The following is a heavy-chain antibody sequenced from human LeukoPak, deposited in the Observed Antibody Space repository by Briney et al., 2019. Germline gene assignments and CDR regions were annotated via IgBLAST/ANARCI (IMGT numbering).Heavy chain of an antibody. Sequence: GRSLRLSCAASGFTFSSYAMSWIRQAPGKGLEWVSAISGSGGSTYYADSVKGRFTISRDNSKNTLYLQMNSLRAEDTAVYYCAKQGYCSSTSCYDWGGFSDYWGQGTLVTVSS. J-gene: IGHJ4*02. V-gene: IGHV3-23*01. D-gene: IGHD2-2*01. CDR1: GFTFSSYA. CDR2: ISGSGGST. CDR3: AKQGYCSSTSCYDWGGFSDY.